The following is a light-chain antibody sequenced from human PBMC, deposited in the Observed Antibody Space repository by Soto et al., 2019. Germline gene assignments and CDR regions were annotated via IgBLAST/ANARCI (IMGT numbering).Light chain of an antibody. V-gene: IGKV1-39*01. CDR3: QQSYGSPRT. CDR2: AAS. J-gene: IGKJ1*01. CDR1: QRIYTY. Sequence: DIQMTQSPSSLSASVGDTVTITCRASQRIYTYLNWYQQKLGKAPNLLIYAASTLQSGVPSRFSGGGSGTDFTLTITSLQPEDFATSYCQQSYGSPRTFGQGTKVEIK.